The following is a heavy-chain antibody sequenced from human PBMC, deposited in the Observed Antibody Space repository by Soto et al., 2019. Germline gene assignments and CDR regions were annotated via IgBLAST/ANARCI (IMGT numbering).Heavy chain of an antibody. CDR3: ARDNGIDYDILTGYQHAAGFDP. CDR1: GGTFSSYA. D-gene: IGHD3-9*01. J-gene: IGHJ5*02. Sequence: QVQLVQSGAEVKKPGSSVKVCCKASGGTFSSYAVSWVRQAPGQGLEWMGGIIPIFGTANYAQKFQGRVTITADESTSTAYMELSSLRSEDTAVYYCARDNGIDYDILTGYQHAAGFDPWGQGTLVTVSS. V-gene: IGHV1-69*12. CDR2: IIPIFGTA.